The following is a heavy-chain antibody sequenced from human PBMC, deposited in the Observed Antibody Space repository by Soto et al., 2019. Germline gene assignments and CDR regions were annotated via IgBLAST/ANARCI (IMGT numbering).Heavy chain of an antibody. V-gene: IGHV1-69*01. CDR2: IIPIFGTP. D-gene: IGHD3-16*01. CDR1: GDTFSTDA. CDR3: ANSWGSPRTRYSWFAT. J-gene: IGHJ5*02. Sequence: QVQLVQSGAEVKQPGSSVKVSCEASGDTFSTDAISWVRQAPGQGLEWMGGIIPIFGTPNYAQKFQSRVTITGDEATSTAYLELRSLRAGDRAVYFCANSWGSPRTRYSWFATWCQGTLVTVSS.